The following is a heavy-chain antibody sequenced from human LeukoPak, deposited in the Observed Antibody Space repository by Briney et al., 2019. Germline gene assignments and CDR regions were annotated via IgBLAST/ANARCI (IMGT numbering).Heavy chain of an antibody. J-gene: IGHJ4*02. Sequence: GGPLRLSCAASGFTFSSYAMSWVRQAPGKGLEWVSAISGSGGSTYYADSVKGRFTISRDNSKNTLYLQMNSLRAEDTAVYYCAKVSTRRIVVVVAARYFDYWGQGTLVTVSS. D-gene: IGHD2-15*01. CDR3: AKVSTRRIVVVVAARYFDY. CDR2: ISGSGGST. V-gene: IGHV3-23*01. CDR1: GFTFSSYA.